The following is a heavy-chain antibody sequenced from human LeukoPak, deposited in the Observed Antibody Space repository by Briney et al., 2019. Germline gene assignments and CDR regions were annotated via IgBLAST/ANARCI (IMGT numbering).Heavy chain of an antibody. CDR1: GGSPSGHY. J-gene: IGHJ3*01. V-gene: IGHV4-59*11. CDR3: ARLLDNDISGDPDTFDV. Sequence: PETLSLTCIVSGGSPSGHYWSWIRQPPRKRLEWIGYISYTGRTKYNPSLQSRVTISIDTSKSQFSLKLTSVTSADTAVYSCARLLDNDISGDPDTFDVWGQGTTVIISS. CDR2: ISYTGRT. D-gene: IGHD3-22*01.